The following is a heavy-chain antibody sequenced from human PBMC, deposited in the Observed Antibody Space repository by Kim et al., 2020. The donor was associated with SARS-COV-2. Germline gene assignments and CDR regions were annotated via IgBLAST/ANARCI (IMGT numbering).Heavy chain of an antibody. Sequence: YYTPSLKSRVTISVDTSKNQFSLKLSSVTAADTAVYYCARVYDSSGSFDYWGQGTLVTVSS. CDR3: ARVYDSSGSFDY. D-gene: IGHD3-22*01. J-gene: IGHJ4*02. V-gene: IGHV4-31*02.